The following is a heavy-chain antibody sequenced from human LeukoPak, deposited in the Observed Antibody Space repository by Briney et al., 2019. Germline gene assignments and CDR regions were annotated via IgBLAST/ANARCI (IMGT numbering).Heavy chain of an antibody. V-gene: IGHV3-30-3*01. CDR3: ARDGDSGWYPYFDY. J-gene: IGHJ4*02. CDR2: ISYDRSNK. Sequence: GGSLRLSCAASGFTFSSYAMHWVRQAPGKGLEWVAVISYDRSNKYYADSVKGRFTISRDNSKNTLYLQMNSLRAEDTAVYYCARDGDSGWYPYFDYWGQGTLVTVSS. CDR1: GFTFSSYA. D-gene: IGHD6-19*01.